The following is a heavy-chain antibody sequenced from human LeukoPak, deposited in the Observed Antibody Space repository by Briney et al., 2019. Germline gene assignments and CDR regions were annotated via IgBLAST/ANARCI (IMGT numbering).Heavy chain of an antibody. D-gene: IGHD3-3*01. CDR3: ASWYYDFWTGYYRGPVGLNYYYYMDV. CDR2: INHSGST. Sequence: SETLSLTCAVYGGSFSGYYWSWIRQPPGKGLEWIGEINHSGSTNYNPSLKSRVTISVDTSKNQFSLKLSSVTAADTAVYYCASWYYDFWTGYYRGPVGLNYYYYMDVWGKGTTVTVSS. CDR1: GGSFSGYY. J-gene: IGHJ6*03. V-gene: IGHV4-34*01.